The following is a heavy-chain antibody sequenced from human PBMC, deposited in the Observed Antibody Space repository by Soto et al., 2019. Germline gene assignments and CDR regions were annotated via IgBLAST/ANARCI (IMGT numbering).Heavy chain of an antibody. V-gene: IGHV3-48*03. Sequence: SLRLSCAASGFTFSSYEMNWVRQAPGKGLEWVSYISSSGSTIYYADSVKGRFTISRDNAKNSLYLQMNSLRAEDTAVYYCARPSHYDSSGYFPEDDAFDIWGQGTMVTVSS. CDR1: GFTFSSYE. D-gene: IGHD3-22*01. CDR2: ISSSGSTI. J-gene: IGHJ3*02. CDR3: ARPSHYDSSGYFPEDDAFDI.